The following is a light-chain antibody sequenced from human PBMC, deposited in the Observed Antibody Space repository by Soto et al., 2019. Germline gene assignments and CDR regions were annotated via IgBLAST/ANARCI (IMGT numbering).Light chain of an antibody. Sequence: IQRTQSPSTLSASVGDRVTITCRASQSISSWLAWYQQKPGKAPKLLIYDASSLESGVPSRFSGSGSGTEFTLTISSLQPDDFATYYCQQYNSYSTTFGQGIKVDIK. CDR2: DAS. J-gene: IGKJ1*01. CDR3: QQYNSYSTT. CDR1: QSISSW. V-gene: IGKV1-5*01.